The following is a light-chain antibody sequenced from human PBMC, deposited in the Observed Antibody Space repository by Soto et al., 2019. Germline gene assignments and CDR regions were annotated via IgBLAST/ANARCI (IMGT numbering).Light chain of an antibody. J-gene: IGKJ4*01. CDR3: QQYNNWPPLT. CDR1: QSVSSD. V-gene: IGKV3-15*01. CDR2: GAS. Sequence: EIAMTQSPATLYVSPGERATLSCRASQSVSSDFAWYQQKPGQAPRLLIYGASTRATGIPARFSGSGSGTDFTLTISSLQSEDFAVYYCQQYNNWPPLTFGGGTKVEIK.